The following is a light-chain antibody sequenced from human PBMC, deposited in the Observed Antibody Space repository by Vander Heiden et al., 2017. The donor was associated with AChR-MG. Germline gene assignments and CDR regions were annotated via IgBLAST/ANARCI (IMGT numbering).Light chain of an antibody. CDR2: EGT. V-gene: IGLV2-8*01. J-gene: IGLJ2*01. CDR3: SSYAGSNNVL. CDR1: SNDVGSYNY. Sequence: QSALTQPPSASGPPGPAVTIPCTGPSNDVGSYNYCSWYQQHPGRAPKLVIYEGTKRPSGVPDRCSGSKSGNTASLTVSGLQAEDEAEYYCSSYAGSNNVLFGGGTKLTVL.